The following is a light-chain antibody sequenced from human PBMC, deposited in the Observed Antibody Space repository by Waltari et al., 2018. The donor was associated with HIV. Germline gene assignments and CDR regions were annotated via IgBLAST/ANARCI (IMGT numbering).Light chain of an antibody. CDR2: GAS. CDR1: ERIDTTF. Sequence: EIVLLQSPGTLSLSPGDRLPLSCRASERIDTTFLAWYQQKRGQAPRLLIFGASRRATGIPDRFSGSGSGTDFTLTIDRLDPEDFAVYYCQQYLGSPRTFGQGTKVEIK. CDR3: QQYLGSPRT. V-gene: IGKV3-20*01. J-gene: IGKJ1*01.